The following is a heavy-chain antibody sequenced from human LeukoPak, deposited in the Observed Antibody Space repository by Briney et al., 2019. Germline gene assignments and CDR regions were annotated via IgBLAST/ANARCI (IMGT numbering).Heavy chain of an antibody. CDR1: GGSFSGYY. CDR2: INHSGST. D-gene: IGHD2-15*01. Sequence: SETLSLTCAVYGGSFSGYYWSWIRQPPGKGLEWIGEINHSGSTNYNPSLKSRVTISVDTSKNQFSLKLSSATAADTAVYYCARAVVVVAAHRPFDYWGQGTLVTVSS. V-gene: IGHV4-34*01. J-gene: IGHJ4*02. CDR3: ARAVVVVAAHRPFDY.